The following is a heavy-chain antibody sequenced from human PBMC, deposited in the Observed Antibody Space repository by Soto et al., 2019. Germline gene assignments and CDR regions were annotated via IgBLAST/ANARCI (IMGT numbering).Heavy chain of an antibody. J-gene: IGHJ6*02. CDR3: ARGDYDFWSGYVYYGMDV. Sequence: QVQLVQSGAEVKKPGSSVKVSCKASGGTFSSYAISWVRQAPGQGLEWMGGIIPIFGTANYAKKFEGRVTITADKSTGTAYMEVSSLRSEVTAVYYCARGDYDFWSGYVYYGMDVWGQGTTVTVSS. V-gene: IGHV1-69*06. CDR2: IIPIFGTA. CDR1: GGTFSSYA. D-gene: IGHD3-3*01.